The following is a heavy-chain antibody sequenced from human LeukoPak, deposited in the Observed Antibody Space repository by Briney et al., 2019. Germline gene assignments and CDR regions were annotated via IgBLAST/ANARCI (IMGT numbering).Heavy chain of an antibody. V-gene: IGHV1-69*13. CDR3: ARGDSGYTMASYYYYMDV. CDR2: IIPIFGTT. J-gene: IGHJ6*03. CDR1: GGTFRSYA. Sequence: ASVKVSCKASGGTFRSYAISWVRQAPGQGLEWMGGIIPIFGTTNYAQKFQGRVTITADESTSTAYMELSSLRSEDTAVYYCARGDSGYTMASYYYYMDVWGKGTTVTVSS. D-gene: IGHD5-18*01.